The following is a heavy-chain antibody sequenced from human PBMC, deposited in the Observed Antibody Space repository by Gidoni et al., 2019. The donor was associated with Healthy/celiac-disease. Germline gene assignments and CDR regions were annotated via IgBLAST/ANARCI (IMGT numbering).Heavy chain of an antibody. CDR1: GFTCSSYA. CDR2: ISGSGGST. J-gene: IGHJ4*02. CDR3: AKIKGWSRFYFDY. V-gene: IGHV3-23*01. D-gene: IGHD6-19*01. Sequence: EVQLLESGGGLVQAGGSLRLACAASGFTCSSYAMSWVRQAPGKGLEWVSAISGSGGSTYYADSVTGRFTISSDNSKNTLYLQMNSLRAEDTAVYYCAKIKGWSRFYFDYWGQGTLVTVSS.